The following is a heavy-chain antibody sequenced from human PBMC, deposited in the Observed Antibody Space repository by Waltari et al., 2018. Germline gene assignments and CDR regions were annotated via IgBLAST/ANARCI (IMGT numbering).Heavy chain of an antibody. D-gene: IGHD3-16*01. CDR3: ARTGGGKGY. CDR1: GFSFSSPA. V-gene: IGHV3-30-3*01. J-gene: IGHJ4*02. Sequence: QVQLVESGGGVVQPGAFPRLSFAAPGFSFSSPAINRVPPAPGQGLEWVAVISYDGSNKYYADSVKGRFTISRDNSKNTLYLQMNSLRAEDTAVYYCARTGGGKGYWGQGTLVTVSS. CDR2: ISYDGSNK.